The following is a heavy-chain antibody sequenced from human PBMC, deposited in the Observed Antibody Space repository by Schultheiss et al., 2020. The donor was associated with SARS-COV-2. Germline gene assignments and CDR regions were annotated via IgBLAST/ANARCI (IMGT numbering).Heavy chain of an antibody. CDR3: AKDPDIVVVPAAGFYFDL. V-gene: IGHV3-23*01. D-gene: IGHD2-2*01. CDR2: ISGSGGST. J-gene: IGHJ2*01. CDR1: GFTFSSYA. Sequence: GESLKISCAASGFTFSSYAMSWVRQAPGKGLEWVSAISGSGGSTYYADSVKGRFTISRDNSKNTLYLQMNSLRAEDTAVYYCAKDPDIVVVPAAGFYFDLWGRGTLVTVSS.